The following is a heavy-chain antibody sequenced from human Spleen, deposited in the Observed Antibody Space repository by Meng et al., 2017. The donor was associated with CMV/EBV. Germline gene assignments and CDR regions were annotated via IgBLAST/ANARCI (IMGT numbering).Heavy chain of an antibody. CDR1: GYTFSDYY. J-gene: IGHJ5*02. Sequence: ASVKVSCKASGYTFSDYYIHWVRQAPGQGLEWMGWINPNSGGTNYAQNFQGRVTMTRDTSISTAYMDLRRLKSDDTAVYYCGRGVLKIFGVIIMSKRNWFDPWGQGTLVTVSS. D-gene: IGHD3-3*01. CDR2: INPNSGGT. V-gene: IGHV1-2*02. CDR3: GRGVLKIFGVIIMSKRNWFDP.